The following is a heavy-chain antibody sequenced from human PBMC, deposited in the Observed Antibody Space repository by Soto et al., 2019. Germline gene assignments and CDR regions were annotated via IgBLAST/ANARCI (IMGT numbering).Heavy chain of an antibody. CDR3: AQSTSDDHLWGSYRIVY. Sequence: EVQLLESGGGLVQPGGSLRLSCAASGFTFSSYAMSWVRQAPGKGLEWVSAISGSGGSTYYADSVKGRFTISRDNSKNTMYLPMNSLRAEDTAVYYCAQSTSDDHLWGSYRIVYWGQGTLVTVPS. D-gene: IGHD3-16*02. V-gene: IGHV3-23*01. CDR1: GFTFSSYA. CDR2: ISGSGGST. J-gene: IGHJ4*02.